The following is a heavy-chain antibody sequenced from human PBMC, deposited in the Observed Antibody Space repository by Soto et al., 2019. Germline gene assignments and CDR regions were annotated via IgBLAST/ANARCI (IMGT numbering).Heavy chain of an antibody. J-gene: IGHJ4*02. CDR1: GYSFNNYW. D-gene: IGHD2-8*01. Sequence: GESLKISCKGSGYSFNNYWIAWGRQMPGKGLEWMGIIFPGDSDSVYSPSFQGQVTISVDKSISTAYLQWSGLKASDTAMYYCATQMGLHRVSRYFDSWGQGTLVTVSS. CDR2: IFPGDSDS. CDR3: ATQMGLHRVSRYFDS. V-gene: IGHV5-51*01.